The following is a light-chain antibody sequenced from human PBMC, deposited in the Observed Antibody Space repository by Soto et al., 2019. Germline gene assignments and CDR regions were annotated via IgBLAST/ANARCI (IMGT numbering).Light chain of an antibody. Sequence: DIVMTQSPDSLAVSLGERATINCKSSQSVLYSSNNKNYLAWYQQKPGQPPKLLIYWASTRESGVPDRFSASGSGTDFTLTISSLQAEDAAVYYCQQYYSTLYTFGQGPKLEIK. CDR3: QQYYSTLYT. J-gene: IGKJ2*01. CDR2: WAS. CDR1: QSVLYSSNNKNY. V-gene: IGKV4-1*01.